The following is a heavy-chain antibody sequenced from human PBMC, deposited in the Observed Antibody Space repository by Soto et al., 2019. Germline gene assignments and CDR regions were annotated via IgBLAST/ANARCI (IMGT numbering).Heavy chain of an antibody. CDR2: SRNKVNTYTT. Sequence: EVQLVESGGGLVQPGGSLRLSCTASGFTFSDHQMDWVRQAPGKGLEWVGRSRNKVNTYTTEYAASVKGRFTISRDDSKNSLYLQLNSLKTEDTAVYYCARVGGSSWSFDYWGQGTLVTVSS. CDR3: ARVGGSSWSFDY. D-gene: IGHD6-13*01. V-gene: IGHV3-72*01. CDR1: GFTFSDHQ. J-gene: IGHJ4*02.